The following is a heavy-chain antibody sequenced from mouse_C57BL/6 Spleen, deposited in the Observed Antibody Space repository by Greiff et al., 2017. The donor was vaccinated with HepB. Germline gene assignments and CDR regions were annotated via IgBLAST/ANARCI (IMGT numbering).Heavy chain of an antibody. V-gene: IGHV1-82*01. J-gene: IGHJ2*01. CDR1: GYAFSSSW. Sequence: QVHVKQSGPELVKPGASVKISCKASGYAFSSSWMNWVKQRPGKGLEWIGRIYPGDGDTNYNGKFKGKATLTADKSSSTAYMQLSSLTSEDSAVYVCATFTTVVAEVYYFDYWGQGTTLTVSS. CDR2: IYPGDGDT. CDR3: ATFTTVVAEVYYFDY. D-gene: IGHD1-1*01.